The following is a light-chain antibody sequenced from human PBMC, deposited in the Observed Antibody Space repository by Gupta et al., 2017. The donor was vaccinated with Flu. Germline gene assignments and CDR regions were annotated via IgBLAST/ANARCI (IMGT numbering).Light chain of an antibody. CDR1: RSDVGGYKY. CDR2: EVS. V-gene: IGLV2-14*01. Sequence: QSALTQPASVSGSPGQSITISCTGTRSDVGGYKYVSWYQQHPGKAPKLMIYEVSNRPSGVSDRFSGSKSGNTASLIISGLQTEDEADYYCSSYTSVSTWVFGGGTKLTV. CDR3: SSYTSVSTWV. J-gene: IGLJ3*02.